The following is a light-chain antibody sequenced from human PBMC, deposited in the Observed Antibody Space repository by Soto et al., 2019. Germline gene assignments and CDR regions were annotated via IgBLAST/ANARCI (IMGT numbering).Light chain of an antibody. CDR1: QSISSY. CDR3: QQSLETPYT. J-gene: IGKJ2*01. V-gene: IGKV1-39*01. CDR2: AAF. Sequence: DIQVTQSPSSLSASVGDRLTITCRASQSISSYLNWYQQKPGEAPKLLIYAAFSLNSGVPSRFSGSGSATEFTLSISSLQPEDFATYYCQQSLETPYTFGQGTKVEIK.